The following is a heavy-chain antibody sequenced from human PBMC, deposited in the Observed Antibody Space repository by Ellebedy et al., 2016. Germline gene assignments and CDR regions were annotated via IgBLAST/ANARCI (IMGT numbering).Heavy chain of an antibody. D-gene: IGHD5-24*01. CDR2: IFYSGGT. J-gene: IGHJ4*02. Sequence: SETLSLTCSVSGGSISSYFWSWIRQPPGKGLEWIAYIFYSGGTNSNPSLKSRVTMSVDTSKSQFSLRLTSVTAADTAVYYCARAEIQLFDYWGQGTLITVSS. CDR1: GGSISSYF. V-gene: IGHV4-59*01. CDR3: ARAEIQLFDY.